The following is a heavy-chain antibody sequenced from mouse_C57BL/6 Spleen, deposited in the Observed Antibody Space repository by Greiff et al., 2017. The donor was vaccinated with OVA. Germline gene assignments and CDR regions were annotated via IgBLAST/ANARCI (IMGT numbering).Heavy chain of an antibody. Sequence: QVQLKQSGAELVRPGSSVKLSCKASGYTFTSYWMDWVKQRPGQGLEWIGNIYPSDSETHYNQKFKDKATLTVDKSSSTAYMQLSSLTSEDSAVYYCARYRNYFDYWGQGTTLTVSS. J-gene: IGHJ2*01. CDR2: IYPSDSET. V-gene: IGHV1-61*01. CDR1: GYTFTSYW. D-gene: IGHD2-12*01. CDR3: ARYRNYFDY.